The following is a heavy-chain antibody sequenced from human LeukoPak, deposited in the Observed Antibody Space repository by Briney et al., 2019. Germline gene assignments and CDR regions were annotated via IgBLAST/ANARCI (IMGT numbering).Heavy chain of an antibody. J-gene: IGHJ5*02. V-gene: IGHV3-21*01. CDR2: ISSDSSYM. CDR3: ARGPPLFDP. CDR1: GFTFSSRS. Sequence: GGSLRLSCAASGFTFSSRSMNWVRQAPGKGLEWVSSISSDSSYMYYADSVKGRFTISRDNAKNSLYLQMSSLRAEDTALYYCARGPPLFDPWGQGTLVTVSS.